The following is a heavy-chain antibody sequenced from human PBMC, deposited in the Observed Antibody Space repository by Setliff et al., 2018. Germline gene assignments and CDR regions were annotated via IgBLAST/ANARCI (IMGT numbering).Heavy chain of an antibody. J-gene: IGHJ4*02. D-gene: IGHD6-13*01. CDR2: IHTGGGSA. CDR3: ARGGMAAAGRKGVFEY. V-gene: IGHV1-46*01. Sequence: ASVKVSCKASGYSFTGYYMHWVRQAPGQGLEWMGIIHTGGGSASYAQRFQGRVAMTSDTSTSTVYMEVNSVRSDDTAIYYCARGGMAAAGRKGVFEYWGQGTQVTVSS. CDR1: GYSFTGYY.